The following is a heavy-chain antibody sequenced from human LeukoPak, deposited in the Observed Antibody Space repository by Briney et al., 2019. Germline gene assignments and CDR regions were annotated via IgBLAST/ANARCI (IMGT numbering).Heavy chain of an antibody. CDR3: ARELIVGATWHYYYYMDV. V-gene: IGHV3-7*01. CDR1: GFTFSSYW. D-gene: IGHD1-26*01. J-gene: IGHJ6*03. CDR2: IKQDGSEK. Sequence: GGSLRLSCAASGFTFSSYWMSWVRQAPGKGLEWVANIKQDGSEKYYVDSVRGRFTISRDNAKNSLYLQMNSLRAEDTAVYYCARELIVGATWHYYYYMDVWGKGTTVTVSS.